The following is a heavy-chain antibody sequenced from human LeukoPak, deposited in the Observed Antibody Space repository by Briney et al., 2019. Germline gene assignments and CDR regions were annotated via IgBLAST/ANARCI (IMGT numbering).Heavy chain of an antibody. CDR3: ASGAGNWKTSKFDY. D-gene: IGHD1-20*01. V-gene: IGHV1-2*02. J-gene: IGHJ4*02. CDR1: GYTFTGYY. Sequence: GASVKVSCKASGYTFTGYYMHWVRQAPGQGLEWMGWINPNSGGTNYAQKFQDRVTMTRDTSIITAYMELSRLRSDDTAVYYCASGAGNWKTSKFDYWGQGTLVPVSS. CDR2: INPNSGGT.